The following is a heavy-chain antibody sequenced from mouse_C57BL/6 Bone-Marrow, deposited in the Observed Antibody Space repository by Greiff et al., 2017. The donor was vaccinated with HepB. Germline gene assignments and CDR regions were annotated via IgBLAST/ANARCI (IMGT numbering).Heavy chain of an antibody. CDR1: GFTFSSYA. CDR3: ARNYSNYGGYFDV. CDR2: ISDGGSYT. D-gene: IGHD2-5*01. Sequence: EVNVVESGGGLVKPGGSLKLSCAASGFTFSSYAMSWVRQTPEKRLEWVATISDGGSYTYYPDNVKGRFTISRDNAKNNLYLQMSHLKSEDTAMYYCARNYSNYGGYFDVWGTGTTVTVSS. J-gene: IGHJ1*03. V-gene: IGHV5-4*03.